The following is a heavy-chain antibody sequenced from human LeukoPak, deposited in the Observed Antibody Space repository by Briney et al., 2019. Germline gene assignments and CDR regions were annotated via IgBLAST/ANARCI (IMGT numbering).Heavy chain of an antibody. CDR1: GYTLTELS. J-gene: IGHJ4*02. CDR2: FDPEDGVT. Sequence: ASVKVSCKVSGYTLTELSMHWVRQAPGKGLEWMGGFDPEDGVTIYAQKFQGRVTMTEDTSTDTAYMELSSLRSEDTAVYYCATPTPHVKPLRFLEWLPNLWGQGTLVTVSS. V-gene: IGHV1-24*01. D-gene: IGHD3-3*01. CDR3: ATPTPHVKPLRFLEWLPNL.